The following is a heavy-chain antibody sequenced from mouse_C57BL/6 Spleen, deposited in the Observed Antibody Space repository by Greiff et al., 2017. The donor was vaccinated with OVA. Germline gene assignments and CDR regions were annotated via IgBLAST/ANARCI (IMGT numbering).Heavy chain of an antibody. D-gene: IGHD1-1*01. CDR3: VRHYPLYYGSSYGYFDV. J-gene: IGHJ1*03. CDR2: IRSKSNNYAT. Sequence: GGGLVQPKGSLKLSCAASGFSFNTYAMNWVRQAPGKGLEWVARIRSKSNNYATYYADSVKDRFTISRDDSESMLYLQMNNLKTEDTAMYYCVRHYPLYYGSSYGYFDVWGTGTTVTVSS. V-gene: IGHV10-1*01. CDR1: GFSFNTYA.